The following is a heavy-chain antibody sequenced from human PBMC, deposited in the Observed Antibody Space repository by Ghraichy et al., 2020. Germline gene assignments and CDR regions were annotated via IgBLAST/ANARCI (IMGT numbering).Heavy chain of an antibody. D-gene: IGHD3-10*01. Sequence: ASVKVSCKASGYTFTSYAMNWVRQAPGQGLEWMGWINTNTGNPTYAQGFTGRFVFSLDTSVSTAYLQISSLKAEDTAVYYCARDASGSGSYDEMRNDYWGQGTLVTVSS. V-gene: IGHV7-4-1*02. CDR1: GYTFTSYA. CDR3: ARDASGSGSYDEMRNDY. CDR2: INTNTGNP. J-gene: IGHJ4*02.